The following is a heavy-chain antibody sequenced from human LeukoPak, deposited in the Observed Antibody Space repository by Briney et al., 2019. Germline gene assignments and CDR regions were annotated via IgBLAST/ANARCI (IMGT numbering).Heavy chain of an antibody. Sequence: GASMKVSCKASGYTFTSDYLHWVRQAPGKGLEWMGWINPNSGDTTYAQKFQGRVSMTRDTSISTAYMDLRRLRSDDTAVYFCARLHATGDAFDIWGQGTMVTVSS. CDR1: GYTFTSDY. D-gene: IGHD3-9*01. CDR3: ARLHATGDAFDI. J-gene: IGHJ3*02. V-gene: IGHV1-2*02. CDR2: INPNSGDT.